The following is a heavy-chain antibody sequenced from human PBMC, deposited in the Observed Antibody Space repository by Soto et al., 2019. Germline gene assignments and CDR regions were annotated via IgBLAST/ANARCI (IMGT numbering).Heavy chain of an antibody. CDR3: ARVGTIPSGSYHLDY. J-gene: IGHJ4*02. D-gene: IGHD1-26*01. V-gene: IGHV3-48*03. CDR2: ISSSGSTI. Sequence: PGGSLRLSCAASGFTFSSYEMNWVRQAPGKGLEWVSYISSSGSTIYYADSVKGRFTISRDNAKNSLYLQMNSLRAEDTAVYYCARVGTIPSGSYHLDYWGQGTLVTVSS. CDR1: GFTFSSYE.